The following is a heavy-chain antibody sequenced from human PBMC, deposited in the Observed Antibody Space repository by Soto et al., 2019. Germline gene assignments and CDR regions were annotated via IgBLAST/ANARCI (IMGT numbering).Heavy chain of an antibody. J-gene: IGHJ4*02. CDR1: GGTFSSYA. D-gene: IGHD3-22*01. CDR3: ASHYDSSGYYYRGLDY. V-gene: IGHV1-69*12. CDR2: IIPIFGTA. Sequence: QVQLVQSGAEVKKPGSSVKVSCKASGGTFSSYAISWVRQAPGQGLEWMGGIIPIFGTADYAQKFQGRVTITAAESTSTAYMELSSLTSEDTAVYYCASHYDSSGYYYRGLDYWGQGTLVTVCS.